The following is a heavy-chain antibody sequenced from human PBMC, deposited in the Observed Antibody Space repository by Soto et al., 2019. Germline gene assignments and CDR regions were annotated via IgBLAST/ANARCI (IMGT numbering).Heavy chain of an antibody. J-gene: IGHJ4*02. CDR2: ISSTTNYI. V-gene: IGHV3-21*01. Sequence: GGSLRLSCAASGFTFTRYSMNWVRQAPGKGLEWVSSISSTTNYIYYADSMKGRFTVSRDNAKNSVYLEMNSLSAEDTSVYYCARESEDLTSNFDYWGQGTLVTVSS. CDR1: GFTFTRYS. CDR3: ARESEDLTSNFDY.